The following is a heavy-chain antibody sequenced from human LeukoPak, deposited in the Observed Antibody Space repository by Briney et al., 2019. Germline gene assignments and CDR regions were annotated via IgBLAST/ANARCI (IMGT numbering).Heavy chain of an antibody. CDR1: GFTFSSYW. CDR2: INSDGSST. J-gene: IGHJ4*02. Sequence: PGGSLRLSCAASGFTFSSYWMHWVRQAPGKGRVWVSRINSDGSSTSYADSVKGRFTISRDNAKNTLYLQMNSLRAEDTAVYYCARGSGYSSSWYYFDYWGQGTLVTVSS. D-gene: IGHD6-13*01. V-gene: IGHV3-74*01. CDR3: ARGSGYSSSWYYFDY.